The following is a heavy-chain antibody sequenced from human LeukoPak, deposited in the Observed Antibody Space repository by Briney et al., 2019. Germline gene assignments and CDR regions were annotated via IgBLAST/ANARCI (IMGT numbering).Heavy chain of an antibody. D-gene: IGHD2-21*01. J-gene: IGHJ4*02. CDR3: ANGHGDTAYSDTFDC. Sequence: GGSLRLSCAASGFTFSSYGMNWVRQAPGKGLEWVSTITSSGRTYYADPVKGRFTISRDNSKNTLSLQMNSLRAEDTAAYYCANGHGDTAYSDTFDCWGQGTLVAVS. CDR2: ITSSGRT. CDR1: GFTFSSYG. V-gene: IGHV3-23*01.